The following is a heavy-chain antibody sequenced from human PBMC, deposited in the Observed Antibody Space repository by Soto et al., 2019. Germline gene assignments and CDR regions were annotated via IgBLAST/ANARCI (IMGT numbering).Heavy chain of an antibody. D-gene: IGHD5-12*01. CDR1: GFTFSSYG. Sequence: QVQLVESGGGVVQPGRSLRLSCAASGFTFSSYGMHWVRQAPGKGLEWVAGIWYDGSNKYYADSVKGRFTLSRDNSKNTLYLQMNSLRAEDTAVYYCARNYGGYDLGAFDIWGQGTMVTVSS. CDR3: ARNYGGYDLGAFDI. V-gene: IGHV3-33*01. J-gene: IGHJ3*02. CDR2: IWYDGSNK.